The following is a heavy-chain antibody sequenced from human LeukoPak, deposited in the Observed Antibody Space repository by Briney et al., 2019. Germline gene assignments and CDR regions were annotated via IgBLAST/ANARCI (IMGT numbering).Heavy chain of an antibody. D-gene: IGHD3-9*01. CDR1: GGSFSGHY. CDR3: ARDILTGPSFDY. J-gene: IGHJ4*02. Sequence: SETLSLTCAVYGGSFSGHYWSWIRQPPGKGLEWIGEINHSGSTNYNPSLKSRVTISVDTSKNQFSLKLSSVTAADTAVYYCARDILTGPSFDYWGQGTLVTVSS. V-gene: IGHV4-34*01. CDR2: INHSGST.